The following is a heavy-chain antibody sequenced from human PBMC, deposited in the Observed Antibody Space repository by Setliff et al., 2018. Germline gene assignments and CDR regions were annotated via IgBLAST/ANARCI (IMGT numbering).Heavy chain of an antibody. CDR3: ARGGYSRGPPVYYFDY. D-gene: IGHD5-12*01. V-gene: IGHV4-39*07. CDR1: GGSISSGGYY. J-gene: IGHJ4*02. Sequence: SETLSLTCTVSGGSISSGGYYWSWIRQPPGKGLEWIGEINHSGSTNYNPSLKSRVTISVDTSKNQFSLKLSYVTAADTAVYYCARGGYSRGPPVYYFDYWGQGTLVTVSS. CDR2: INHSGST.